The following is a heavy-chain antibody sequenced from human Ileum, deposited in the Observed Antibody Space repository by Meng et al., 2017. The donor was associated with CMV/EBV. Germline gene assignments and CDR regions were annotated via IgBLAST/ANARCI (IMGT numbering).Heavy chain of an antibody. J-gene: IGHJ5*02. Sequence: FSRFAMSWIRQAPGKGLEWVSTISGSGGNTHYADSVKGRVTISRDNSGNSLYLQIYSLRDEDTAVYFCARHGADHCASTSCPNWFDPWGQGTLVTVSS. CDR1: FSRFA. V-gene: IGHV3-23*01. D-gene: IGHD2-2*01. CDR3: ARHGADHCASTSCPNWFDP. CDR2: ISGSGGNT.